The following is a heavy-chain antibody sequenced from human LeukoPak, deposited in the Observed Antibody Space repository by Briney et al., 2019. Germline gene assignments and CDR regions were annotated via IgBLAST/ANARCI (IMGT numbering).Heavy chain of an antibody. CDR2: IYSGGDT. CDR3: ARDLSYGDYVWDY. J-gene: IGHJ4*02. Sequence: PGRSLRLSCAAYGFTVSSNYMSWVRQAPGKGLEWLSVIYSGGDTYYADSVKGRFTISRDNSKNTVYLQMNSLRAEDTAAYYCARDLSYGDYVWDYWGQGTLVTVSS. D-gene: IGHD4-17*01. V-gene: IGHV3-53*01. CDR1: GFTVSSNY.